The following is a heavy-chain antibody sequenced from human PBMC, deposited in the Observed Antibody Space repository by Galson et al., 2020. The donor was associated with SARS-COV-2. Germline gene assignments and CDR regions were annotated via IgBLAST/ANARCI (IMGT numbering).Heavy chain of an antibody. CDR2: IKQDGSEK. V-gene: IGHV3-7*01. Sequence: GESLKISCAASGLTFSSYWMSWVRQAPGKGLEWVANIKQDGSEKYYVDSVKGRFTISRDNAKNSLYLQMNSLRAEDTAVYYCARDTYYDPYGMDVWGQGTTVTVSS. CDR1: GLTFSSYW. J-gene: IGHJ6*02. CDR3: ARDTYYDPYGMDV. D-gene: IGHD3-3*01.